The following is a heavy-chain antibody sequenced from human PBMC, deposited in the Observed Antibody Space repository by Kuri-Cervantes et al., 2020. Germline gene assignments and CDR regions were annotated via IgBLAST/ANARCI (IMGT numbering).Heavy chain of an antibody. D-gene: IGHD2-2*01. Sequence: ASVKVSCKASGYSFLHYAVAWVRQAPGQGLEWMGWITAYSGNTHYAQHLQGRVTMTTDTSTSTAYMELRSLRSDDTAVYYCAREGVECSSTSCYPWGGMDVWGQGTTVTVSS. CDR3: AREGVECSSTSCYPWGGMDV. CDR1: GYSFLHYA. J-gene: IGHJ6*02. V-gene: IGHV1-18*01. CDR2: ITAYSGNT.